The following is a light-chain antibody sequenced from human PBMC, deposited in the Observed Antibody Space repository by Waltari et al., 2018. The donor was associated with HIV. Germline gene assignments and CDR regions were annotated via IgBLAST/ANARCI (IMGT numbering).Light chain of an antibody. J-gene: IGLJ2*01. CDR3: CSYAGSSTVV. CDR2: EVS. V-gene: IGLV2-23*02. CDR1: SRDVGSYNL. Sequence: QSALTPPASVSGSPGPSITISCTGTSRDVGSYNLFSWYQQHPGKAPKLMIYEVSKRPSGVSNRFSGSKSGNTASLTISGLQAEDEADYYCCSYAGSSTVVFGGGTKLTVL.